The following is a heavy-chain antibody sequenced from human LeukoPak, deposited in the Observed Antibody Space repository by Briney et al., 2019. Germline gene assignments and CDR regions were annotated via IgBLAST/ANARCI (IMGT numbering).Heavy chain of an antibody. Sequence: PGGSLRLSCAAPGFTLSNYGMHWVRQAPGKGLEWVAFIRYDGTNKYYADSVKGRFTISRDNSKNTLYLQMNSLRAEDTAVYYCAKDLRYGRDFDYWGQGALVTVSS. CDR1: GFTLSNYG. CDR3: AKDLRYGRDFDY. D-gene: IGHD5-18*01. V-gene: IGHV3-30*02. J-gene: IGHJ4*02. CDR2: IRYDGTNK.